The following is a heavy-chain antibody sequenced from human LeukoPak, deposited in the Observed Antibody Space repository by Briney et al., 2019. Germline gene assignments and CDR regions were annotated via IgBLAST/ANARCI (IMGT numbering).Heavy chain of an antibody. CDR1: GFTLTTYA. J-gene: IGHJ3*02. CDR2: ISGSGGST. D-gene: IGHD2-2*01. CDR3: AKDRVPAAPDAFDI. Sequence: GGSLRLSWAASGFTLTTYAMSWVRQPPGKGLEGVSAISGSGGSTYYADSVKGRFTISRDNSKNTLYLQMNSLRAEDTAVYYCAKDRVPAAPDAFDIWGQGTMVTVSS. V-gene: IGHV3-23*01.